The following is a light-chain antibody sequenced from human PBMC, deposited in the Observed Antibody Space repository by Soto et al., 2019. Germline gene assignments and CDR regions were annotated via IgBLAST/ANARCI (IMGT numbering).Light chain of an antibody. CDR1: QSISSW. CDR2: KAS. Sequence: DIQMTQSPSTLSASVGDRVTITGGASQSISSWLAWYQQKPGKAPKVLIYKASSLESGVRSRFSGSGSGTEFTLTISSLQPDDFATYYCQQYNSCMWTFGQGTKVDIK. CDR3: QQYNSCMWT. J-gene: IGKJ1*01. V-gene: IGKV1-5*03.